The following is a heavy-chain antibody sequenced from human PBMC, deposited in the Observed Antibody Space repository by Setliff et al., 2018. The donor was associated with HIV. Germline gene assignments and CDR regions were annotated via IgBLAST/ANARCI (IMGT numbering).Heavy chain of an antibody. CDR1: GGSISSGIYY. V-gene: IGHV4-61*09. CDR3: ARGSPLSWTPPGGYWCFDL. Sequence: SEILSLTCTVSGGSISSGIYYWIWIRQPAGKGLEWIGHVYTTGGTNYNPSLESRLTISVDTSKNQFSLKLNPVTAADTAVYYCARGSPLSWTPPGGYWCFDLWGRGTLVTVSS. CDR2: VYTTGGT. J-gene: IGHJ2*01. D-gene: IGHD2-15*01.